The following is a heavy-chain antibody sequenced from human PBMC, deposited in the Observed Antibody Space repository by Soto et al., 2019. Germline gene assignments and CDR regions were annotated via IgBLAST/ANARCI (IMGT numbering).Heavy chain of an antibody. CDR3: ARQKVSRFYGEVDFFDY. D-gene: IGHD4-17*01. CDR1: GGSITESY. V-gene: IGHV4-59*08. J-gene: IGHJ4*02. Sequence: SETLSLTCSVSGGSITESYWSWIRQPPGKGLEWIGYIYYSGSTNYNPSLKSRVTISIDTSNKHLSLHLSSVTAADTAVYYCARQKVSRFYGEVDFFDYWGLGTLVTRLL. CDR2: IYYSGST.